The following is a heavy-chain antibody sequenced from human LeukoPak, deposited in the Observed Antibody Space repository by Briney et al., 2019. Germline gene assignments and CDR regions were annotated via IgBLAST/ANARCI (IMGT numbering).Heavy chain of an antibody. D-gene: IGHD2-2*01. CDR3: AKDRSCSGSSCNVGS. J-gene: IGHJ3*01. V-gene: IGHV3-23*01. CDR1: GFTFSSFA. Sequence: PGGSLRLSCAASGFTFSSFAMSWVRQAPGKGLEWVSAISGSGGSTFYADSVKGRFTISRDNSKNTLFLQMNGLRAEDTAVYYCAKDRSCSGSSCNVGSWGQGGMVTVSS. CDR2: ISGSGGST.